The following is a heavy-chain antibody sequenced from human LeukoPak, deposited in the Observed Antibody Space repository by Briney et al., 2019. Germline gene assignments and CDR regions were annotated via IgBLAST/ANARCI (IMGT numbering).Heavy chain of an antibody. CDR1: GGSISSGGYS. CDR3: AREDSINYYDSSGYRREANWFDP. CDR2: IYHSGST. D-gene: IGHD3-22*01. J-gene: IGHJ5*02. Sequence: SETLSLTCAVSGGSISSGGYSWSWIRQPPGKGLEWTGYIYHSGSTYYNPSLKSRVTISVDRSKNQFSLKLSSVTAADTAVYYCAREDSINYYDSSGYRREANWFDPWGQGTLVTVSS. V-gene: IGHV4-30-2*01.